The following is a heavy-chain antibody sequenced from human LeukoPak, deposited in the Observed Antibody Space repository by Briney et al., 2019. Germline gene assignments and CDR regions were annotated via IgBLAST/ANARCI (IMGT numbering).Heavy chain of an antibody. Sequence: PGGSLRLSCAASGFTVSSNCMSWVRQAPGKGLEWVSLIYSGGSTYYVDTVKGRFTISRDNSKNTLYLQMNSVRAEDSAVYYCASRDKGYYYGMDVWGQGTTVTVSS. CDR2: IYSGGST. V-gene: IGHV3-66*01. J-gene: IGHJ6*02. D-gene: IGHD5-24*01. CDR1: GFTVSSNC. CDR3: ASRDKGYYYGMDV.